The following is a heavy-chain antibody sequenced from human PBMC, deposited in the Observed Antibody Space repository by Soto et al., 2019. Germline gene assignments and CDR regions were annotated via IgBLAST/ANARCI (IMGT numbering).Heavy chain of an antibody. Sequence: QVHLVQSGAEVKTPGSSVKVSCTASGGTFGSYTVTWVRQAPGQGLEWMGEIIPMFGTASYAQKFQGRVTLTADKSTTTAHMELSSLSSDDTAVYFCARQKAMPPHFYSGMDVWGQGTTVPVS. CDR1: GGTFGSYT. CDR2: IIPMFGTA. CDR3: ARQKAMPPHFYSGMDV. V-gene: IGHV1-69*06. J-gene: IGHJ6*02. D-gene: IGHD2-2*01.